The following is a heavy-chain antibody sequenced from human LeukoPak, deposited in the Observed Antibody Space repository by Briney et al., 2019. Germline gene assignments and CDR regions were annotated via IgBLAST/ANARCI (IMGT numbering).Heavy chain of an antibody. CDR3: ARGRLYTAMVRGSRWFDP. CDR2: INHSGST. CDR1: GGSFSGYY. V-gene: IGHV4-34*01. Sequence: SRTLSLTCAVYGGSFSGYYWSWIRQPPGKGLEWIGEINHSGSTNYNPSLKSRVTISVDTSKNQFSLKLSSVTAADTAVYYCARGRLYTAMVRGSRWFDPWGQGTLVTVSS. D-gene: IGHD5-18*01. J-gene: IGHJ5*02.